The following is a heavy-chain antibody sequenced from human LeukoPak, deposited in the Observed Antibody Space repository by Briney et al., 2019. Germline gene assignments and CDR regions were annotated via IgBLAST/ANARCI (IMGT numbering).Heavy chain of an antibody. CDR1: GYTLTSYG. J-gene: IGHJ5*02. CDR2: ISAYNGNT. CDR3: ARGGYDFWSGHTNWFDP. V-gene: IGHV1-18*01. Sequence: ASVKVSCKASGYTLTSYGISWVRQAPGQGLEWMGWISAYNGNTNYAQKLQGRVTMTTDTSTSTAYMELRSLRSDDTAVYYCARGGYDFWSGHTNWFDPWGQGTLVTVSS. D-gene: IGHD3-3*01.